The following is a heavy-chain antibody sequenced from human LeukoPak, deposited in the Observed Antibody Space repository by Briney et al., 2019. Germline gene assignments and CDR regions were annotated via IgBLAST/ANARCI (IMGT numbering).Heavy chain of an antibody. CDR2: IYYSGSA. D-gene: IGHD1-26*01. J-gene: IGHJ4*02. CDR3: ARMVGASYRFDY. CDR1: GVSISNYY. V-gene: IGHV4-59*01. Sequence: SETLSLTCTVSGVSISNYYWSWIRQPPGKGLEWIGYIYYSGSANYNPSLTSRVTISVDKSKSHFSLKLKSVTAADTAVYYCARMVGASYRFDYWGQGTLVTVSS.